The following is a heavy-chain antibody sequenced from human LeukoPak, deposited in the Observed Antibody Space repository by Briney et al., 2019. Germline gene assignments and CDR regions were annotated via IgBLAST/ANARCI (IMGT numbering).Heavy chain of an antibody. D-gene: IGHD6-6*01. CDR3: AKFDSSSFYFDY. CDR2: ISGSGGST. V-gene: IGHV3-23*01. CDR1: GFTFSSYA. J-gene: IGHJ4*02. Sequence: PGGSLRLSCAASGFTFSSYAMSWVRQAPGKGLEWVSAISGSGGSTYYADSVKGRFTISRDNSKNTLYLQMNSLRAEDTAIYYCAKFDSSSFYFDYWGQGTLVTASS.